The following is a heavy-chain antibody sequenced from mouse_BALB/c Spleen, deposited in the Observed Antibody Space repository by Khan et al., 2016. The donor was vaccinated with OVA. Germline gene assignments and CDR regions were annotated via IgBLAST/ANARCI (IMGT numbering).Heavy chain of an antibody. Sequence: VQLKESGPGLVKPSQSLSLTCTVTGYSITSDYAWNWIRQFPGNKLERMGYISYSGNTSYNPSLKSRITITRDTSKTQFFLQLKSVATEDTATYCGASYGHYSMDYWGQGTSVTVSS. CDR2: ISYSGNT. CDR1: GYSITSDYA. J-gene: IGHJ4*01. V-gene: IGHV3-2*02. CDR3: ASYGHYSMDY. D-gene: IGHD1-1*02.